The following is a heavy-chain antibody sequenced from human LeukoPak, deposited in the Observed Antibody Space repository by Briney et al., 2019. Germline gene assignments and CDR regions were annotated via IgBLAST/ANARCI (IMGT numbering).Heavy chain of an antibody. CDR1: GGSISSYY. D-gene: IGHD1-26*01. CDR3: ARRRGGSFDY. V-gene: IGHV4-59*08. J-gene: IGHJ4*02. CDR2: IYYSGST. Sequence: PSETLSLTCTVSGGSISSYYWSWIRQPPGKGLEWIGYIYYSGSTNYKPSLKSRVTISVDTSKNQFSLKLSSVTAADTAVYYCARRRGGSFDYWGQGTLVTVSS.